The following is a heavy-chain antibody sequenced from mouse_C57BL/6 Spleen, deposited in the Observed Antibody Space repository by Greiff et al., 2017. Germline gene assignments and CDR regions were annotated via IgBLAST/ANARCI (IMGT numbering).Heavy chain of an antibody. CDR1: GYTFTTYP. V-gene: IGHV1-47*01. D-gene: IGHD2-4*01. Sequence: VKLMESGAELVKPGASVKMSCKASGYTFTTYPIEWMKQNHGKSLEWIGNFHPYNDDTKYNEKFKGKATLTVEKSSSTVYLELSRLTSDDSAGXYCARGDDYDWYFDVWGTGTTVTVSS. CDR2: FHPYNDDT. J-gene: IGHJ1*03. CDR3: ARGDDYDWYFDV.